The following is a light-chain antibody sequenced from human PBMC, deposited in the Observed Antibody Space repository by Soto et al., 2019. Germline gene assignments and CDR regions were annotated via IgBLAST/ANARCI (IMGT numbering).Light chain of an antibody. V-gene: IGLV2-8*01. CDR1: SSDVVGYNY. CDR3: SSFAGNNNVV. Sequence: QAVVTQPPSASGSPGQSVTISCTGTSSDVVGYNYVSWYQQHPGKAPKLMISEVSKRPSGVPYRFSGSKSGNTASLTVSGLQAEDEADYYCSSFAGNNNVVFGGGTKLTVL. J-gene: IGLJ2*01. CDR2: EVS.